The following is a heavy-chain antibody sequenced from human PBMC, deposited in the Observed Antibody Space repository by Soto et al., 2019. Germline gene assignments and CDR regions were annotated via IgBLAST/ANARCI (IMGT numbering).Heavy chain of an antibody. Sequence: PSETLSLTCTVSGGSISSSSYYWGWIRQPPGKGLEWIGSIFYSGSTYYNPSLKNQFSLKLSSVTAADTAVYFCARGHHYYDSNAYYHWGQGSLVTVSS. CDR2: IFYSGST. D-gene: IGHD3-22*01. CDR1: GGSISSSSYY. J-gene: IGHJ5*02. CDR3: ARGHHYYDSNAYYH. V-gene: IGHV4-39*07.